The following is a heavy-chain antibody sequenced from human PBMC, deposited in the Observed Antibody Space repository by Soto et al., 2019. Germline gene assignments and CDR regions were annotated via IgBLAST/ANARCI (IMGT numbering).Heavy chain of an antibody. V-gene: IGHV3-21*01. D-gene: IGHD2-2*01. CDR3: ARELAGTSQIDN. J-gene: IGHJ4*02. Sequence: EVQLVESGGGLVKPGGSLRLSCAASGFTFSNYGMNWVRQAPGKGLEWVSSISSSSSNIYYGDSVKGRFTISRDNAKSSLYLQMNSQRAEDSAMYYCARELAGTSQIDNWGQGTLVTVSS. CDR1: GFTFSNYG. CDR2: ISSSSSNI.